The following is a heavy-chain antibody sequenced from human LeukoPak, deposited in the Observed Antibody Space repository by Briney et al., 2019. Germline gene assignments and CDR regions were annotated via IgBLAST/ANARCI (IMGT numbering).Heavy chain of an antibody. D-gene: IGHD4-17*01. CDR2: IYYSGST. CDR1: GGSISSYY. J-gene: IGHJ4*02. Sequence: SETLSLTCTVSGGSISSYYWSWIRQPPGQGLEWIGYIYYSGSTNYNPSLKSRVTISVDTSKNQFSLKLSSVTAADTAVYYCVKERGGDQIDYWGQGTLVTVSS. V-gene: IGHV4-59*01. CDR3: VKERGGDQIDY.